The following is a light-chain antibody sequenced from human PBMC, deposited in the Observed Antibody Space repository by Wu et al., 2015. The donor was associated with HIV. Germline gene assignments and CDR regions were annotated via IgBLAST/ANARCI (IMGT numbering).Light chain of an antibody. Sequence: DIQMTQSPSSLSASVGDRVTVTCRASQSIKRNLNWYQHKPGKAPKLLIYAASNLQGGVPSRFSGRGYGTDFALTISDLQPDDFATYYCQQSYRTRTFGQGTKVEMK. CDR2: AAS. V-gene: IGKV1-39*01. CDR1: QSIKRN. J-gene: IGKJ1*01. CDR3: QQSYRTRT.